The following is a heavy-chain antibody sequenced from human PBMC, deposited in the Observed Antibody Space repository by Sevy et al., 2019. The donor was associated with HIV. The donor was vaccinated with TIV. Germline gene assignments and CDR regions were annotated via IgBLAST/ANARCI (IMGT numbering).Heavy chain of an antibody. Sequence: ASVKVSCKASGYTFTSYGISWVRQAPGQGLEWMGWISAYNGNTNYAQKLQGRVTMTTDTSTSTAYMELRSLRSDDTAVYYCAGALYGSGSYLGSGNFTSGDYWGQGTLVTISS. V-gene: IGHV1-18*01. D-gene: IGHD3-10*01. CDR2: ISAYNGNT. CDR3: AGALYGSGSYLGSGNFTSGDY. CDR1: GYTFTSYG. J-gene: IGHJ4*02.